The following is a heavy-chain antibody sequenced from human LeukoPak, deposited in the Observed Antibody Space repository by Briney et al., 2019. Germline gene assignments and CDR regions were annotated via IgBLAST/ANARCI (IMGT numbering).Heavy chain of an antibody. V-gene: IGHV3-23*01. CDR3: AKERSYDSSGGLDY. Sequence: GGSLRLSCAASGFTFSSYAMSWVRQAPGTGLEWVSAISGSGESTYYADSVRGRFTISRDNSRNTLYLQMNSLRVEDTAVYYCAKERSYDSSGGLDYWGQGTLVTVSS. D-gene: IGHD3-22*01. CDR1: GFTFSSYA. CDR2: ISGSGEST. J-gene: IGHJ4*02.